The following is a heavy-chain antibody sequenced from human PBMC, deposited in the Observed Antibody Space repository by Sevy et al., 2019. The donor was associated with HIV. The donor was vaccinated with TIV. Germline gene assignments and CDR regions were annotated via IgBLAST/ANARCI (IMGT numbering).Heavy chain of an antibody. CDR2: IYWDDDK. CDR3: AHRRDDTVVMVYGDFDY. V-gene: IGHV2-5*02. Sequence: SGPTLVNPTQTLTLTCTLSGFSLATSGVGVGWIRQPPGKALEWLALIYWDDDKRYSPSLKSRLTITKDSFKNQVVLTMTNMDPVDTATYYCAHRRDDTVVMVYGDFDYWGQGALVTVSS. CDR1: GFSLATSGVG. J-gene: IGHJ4*02. D-gene: IGHD2-8*01.